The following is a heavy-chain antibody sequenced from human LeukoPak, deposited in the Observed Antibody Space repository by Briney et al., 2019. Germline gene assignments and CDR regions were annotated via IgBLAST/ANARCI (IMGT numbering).Heavy chain of an antibody. J-gene: IGHJ4*02. CDR2: ISGSGGST. CDR3: AKVAAASSGYDFWSGYSAYYFDY. D-gene: IGHD3-3*01. Sequence: GGSLRLTCAASGFTFSSYSMSWVRQAPGKGLEWVSAISGSGGSTYYADSVKGRFTISRDNSKNTLYLQMNSLRAEDTAVYYCAKVAAASSGYDFWSGYSAYYFDYWGQGTLVTVSS. V-gene: IGHV3-23*01. CDR1: GFTFSSYS.